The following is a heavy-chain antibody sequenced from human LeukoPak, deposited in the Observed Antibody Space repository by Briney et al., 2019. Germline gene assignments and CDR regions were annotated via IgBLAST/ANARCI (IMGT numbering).Heavy chain of an antibody. CDR2: ISSSSSYI. J-gene: IGHJ4*02. D-gene: IGHD3-3*01. V-gene: IGHV3-21*01. CDR3: ARAGVEEVTIFGVVIKYYFDY. Sequence: GGSLRLSCAASGFTFSSYSMNWVRQAPGKGLEWVSSISSSSSYIYYADSVKGRFTISRDNAKNSLYLQMNSLRAEDTAVYYCARAGVEEVTIFGVVIKYYFDYWGQGTLVTLSS. CDR1: GFTFSSYS.